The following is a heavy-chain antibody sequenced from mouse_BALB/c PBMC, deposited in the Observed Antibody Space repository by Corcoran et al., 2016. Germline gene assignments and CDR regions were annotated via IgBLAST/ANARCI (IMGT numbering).Heavy chain of an antibody. CDR3: ARGNDYDVGPFAY. J-gene: IGHJ3*01. D-gene: IGHD2-4*01. Sequence: LVKTGASVKISCKASGYSFTGYYMHWVKQSHGKSLEWIGYISCYNGATSYNQKFKGKATFTVDTSSSTAYMKFNSLTSEDSAVYYCARGNDYDVGPFAYWGQGTLVTVSA. CDR2: ISCYNGAT. CDR1: GYSFTGYY. V-gene: IGHV1S34*01.